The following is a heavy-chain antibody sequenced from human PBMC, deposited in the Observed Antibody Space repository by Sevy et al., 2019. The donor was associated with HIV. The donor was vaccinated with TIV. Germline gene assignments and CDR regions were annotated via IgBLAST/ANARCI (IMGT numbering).Heavy chain of an antibody. CDR3: VRDMGYTSSGRFDP. V-gene: IGHV3-9*01. CDR2: ISWNSGSI. CDR1: GFTFDDHA. J-gene: IGHJ5*02. Sequence: GGSLRLSCAASGFTFDDHAMHWVRQAPGKGLGWVSCISWNSGSIVYADSVRGRFTISRDKAKNSLYLQMNGLRPEDTALYYCVRDMGYTSSGRFDPWGQGTLVTVSS. D-gene: IGHD6-13*01.